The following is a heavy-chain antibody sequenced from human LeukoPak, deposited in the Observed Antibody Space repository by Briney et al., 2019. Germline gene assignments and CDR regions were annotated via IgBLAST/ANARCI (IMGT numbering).Heavy chain of an antibody. CDR3: ARDPVRSSMVRGVIMLFDY. J-gene: IGHJ4*02. V-gene: IGHV1-2*02. CDR1: GYTFTGYY. Sequence: GASVTVSCKASGYTFTGYYMHWVRQAPGQGLEWMGWINPNSGGTNYAQRFQDRVTMTRDTSISTAYMELSRLRSDDTAVYYCARDPVRSSMVRGVIMLFDYWGQGTLVTVSS. CDR2: INPNSGGT. D-gene: IGHD3-10*01.